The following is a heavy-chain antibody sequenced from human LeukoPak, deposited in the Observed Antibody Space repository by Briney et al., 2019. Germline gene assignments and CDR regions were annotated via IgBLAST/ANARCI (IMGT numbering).Heavy chain of an antibody. J-gene: IGHJ3*02. CDR2: IYHSGST. V-gene: IGHV4-30-2*01. D-gene: IGHD3-9*01. CDR3: ARGDYDILTGYVFDI. Sequence: PSETLSLTCAVSGGSISSGGYSWSWIRQPPGKGLEWIGYIYHSGSTYYNPSLKSRVTISVDRSKNQFSLKLSSVTAADTAVYYCARGDYDILTGYVFDIWGQGTMVTVSS. CDR1: GGSISSGGYS.